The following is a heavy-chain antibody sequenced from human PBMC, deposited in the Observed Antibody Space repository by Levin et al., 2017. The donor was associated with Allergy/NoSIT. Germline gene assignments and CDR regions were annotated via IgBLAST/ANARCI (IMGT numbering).Heavy chain of an antibody. Sequence: PGGSLRLSCTASGFTFSNYAMNWVRQAPEKGLEWVSIISGNGDTTYYADSVKGRFTISRDNSRNTLYLQMNSLRAEDTAVYYCAKKRTSQTGHNFFDSWGQGTLVAVSS. J-gene: IGHJ5*01. V-gene: IGHV3-23*01. CDR3: AKKRTSQTGHNFFDS. CDR2: ISGNGDTT. D-gene: IGHD1-20*01. CDR1: GFTFSNYA.